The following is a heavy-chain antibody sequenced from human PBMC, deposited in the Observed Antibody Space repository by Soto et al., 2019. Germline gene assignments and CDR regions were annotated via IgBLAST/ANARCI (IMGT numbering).Heavy chain of an antibody. CDR2: ISYDGSNK. V-gene: IGHV3-30-3*01. D-gene: IGHD6-19*01. CDR1: GFTFSSYA. CDR3: ARGQQWLKFFDP. J-gene: IGHJ5*02. Sequence: PGGSLRLSCAASGFTFSSYAMHWVRQAPGKGLEWVAVISYDGSNKYYADSVKGRFTISRDNSKNTLYLQMNSLRAEDTAVYYCARGQQWLKFFDPWGQGTLVTSPQ.